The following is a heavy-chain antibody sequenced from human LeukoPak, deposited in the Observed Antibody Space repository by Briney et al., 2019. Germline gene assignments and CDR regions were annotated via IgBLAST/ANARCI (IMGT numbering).Heavy chain of an antibody. CDR2: IYYSGSS. J-gene: IGHJ4*02. D-gene: IGHD1-14*01. V-gene: IGHV4-59*13. CDR3: ARVGTGSYFDY. CDR1: GGSFSSYY. Sequence: WETLSLTCTVSGGSFSSYYWIWIRKPPGKGLEWSGYIYYSGSSNYNPAIKRRVTTTVDTSKNQFSQKLSSGTAADTAVYYCARVGTGSYFDYWGQGTLVTFSS.